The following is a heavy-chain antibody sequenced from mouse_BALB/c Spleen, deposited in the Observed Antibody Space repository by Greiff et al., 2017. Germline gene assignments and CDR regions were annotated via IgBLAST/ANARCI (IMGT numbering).Heavy chain of an antibody. J-gene: IGHJ2*01. CDR1: GYTFTDYY. V-gene: IGHV1-77*01. CDR3: ARRYYYGSSPFDY. CDR2: IYPGSGNT. Sequence: VQLQQSGAELARPGASVKLSCKASGYTFTDYYINWVKQRTGQGLEWIGEIYPGSGNTYYNEKFKGKATLTADKSSSTAYMQLSSLTSEDSAVYFCARRYYYGSSPFDYWGQGTTLTVSS. D-gene: IGHD1-1*01.